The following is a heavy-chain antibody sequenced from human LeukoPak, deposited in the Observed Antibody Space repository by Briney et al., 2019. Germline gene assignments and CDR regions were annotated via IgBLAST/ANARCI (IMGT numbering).Heavy chain of an antibody. V-gene: IGHV3-23*01. Sequence: GGSLRLSCAASGFTFSSYAMSWVRQAPGKGLEWVSAISGSGGSTYYADSVKGRFTISRDNSKNTLYLQMNSLRAEDTAVYYCAKDLRRGTTRGTGLVLDYWGKGTLVTVAS. CDR3: AKDLRRGTTRGTGLVLDY. CDR2: ISGSGGST. J-gene: IGHJ4*02. CDR1: GFTFSSYA. D-gene: IGHD1-1*01.